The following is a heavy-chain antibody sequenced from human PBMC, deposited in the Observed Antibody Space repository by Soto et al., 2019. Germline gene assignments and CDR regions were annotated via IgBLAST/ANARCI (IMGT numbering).Heavy chain of an antibody. CDR3: TTMAVVSGMDV. J-gene: IGHJ6*02. CDR2: IKSKTDGGTT. V-gene: IGHV3-15*01. CDR1: GFTFSNAW. Sequence: GGSLRLSCAASGFTFSNAWMSWVRQAPGKGLEWVGRIKSKTDGGTTDYAAPVKGRFTISRDDSKNTLYLQMNSLKTEDTAVYYGTTMAVVSGMDVWGQGTTVTVSS.